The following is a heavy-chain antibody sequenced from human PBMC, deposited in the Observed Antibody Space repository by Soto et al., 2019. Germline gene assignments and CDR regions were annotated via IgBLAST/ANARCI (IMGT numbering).Heavy chain of an antibody. J-gene: IGHJ6*03. CDR1: GYTFTSYY. V-gene: IGHV1-46*03. CDR3: ARGVQEPADYYYYYYMDV. Sequence: QVQLVQSGAEVKKPGASVKVSCKASGYTFTSYYMHWVRQAPGQGLEWMGIINPSASSTSYAQKFQGRVTMTRDTSTSTVYMELSSLRSEDTAVYYCARGVQEPADYYYYYYMDVWGKGTTVTVSS. CDR2: INPSASST. D-gene: IGHD2-2*01.